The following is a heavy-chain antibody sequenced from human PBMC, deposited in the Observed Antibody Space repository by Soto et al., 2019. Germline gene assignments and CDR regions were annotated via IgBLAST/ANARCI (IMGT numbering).Heavy chain of an antibody. Sequence: QVQLQQWGAGLLKPSETLSLTCAVYGGSFSGYYWSWIRQPPGKGLEWIGEINHSGSTNYNPSLKRRVTISVDTSKNQFSLKLSSVTAADTAVYYCARPTRQWLGLRYYYGMDVWGQGTTVTVSS. J-gene: IGHJ6*02. V-gene: IGHV4-34*01. CDR1: GGSFSGYY. CDR3: ARPTRQWLGLRYYYGMDV. D-gene: IGHD6-19*01. CDR2: INHSGST.